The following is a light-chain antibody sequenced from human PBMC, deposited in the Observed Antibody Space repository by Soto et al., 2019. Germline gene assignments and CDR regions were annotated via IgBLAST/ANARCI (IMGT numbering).Light chain of an antibody. CDR2: WAS. CDR1: QNLLTTSDNRNY. J-gene: IGKJ1*01. CDR3: QKYYDTLWT. V-gene: IGKV4-1*01. Sequence: DIVMTQSPDSLAVSLGERATINCKSSQNLLTTSDNRNYLAWYQQKPGQSPKLLIYWASTRESGVPDRFSGSGSGTDFTLTISSLQAEDVAVYFCQKYYDTLWTFGQGTTVEIK.